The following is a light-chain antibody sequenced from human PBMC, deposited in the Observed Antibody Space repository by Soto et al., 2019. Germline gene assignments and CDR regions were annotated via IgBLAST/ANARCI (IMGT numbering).Light chain of an antibody. J-gene: IGKJ2*01. Sequence: DIQMTQSPSSLSASVGDRVTITCRASQTINTYLNWYQQSPGKAPKLLIYATSTFPSGVPSRFSGDGFGTDFTLTIRNLQPEDFATYYCQQSYSGPPYTFGQGTKLEI. CDR3: QQSYSGPPYT. CDR2: ATS. CDR1: QTINTY. V-gene: IGKV1-39*01.